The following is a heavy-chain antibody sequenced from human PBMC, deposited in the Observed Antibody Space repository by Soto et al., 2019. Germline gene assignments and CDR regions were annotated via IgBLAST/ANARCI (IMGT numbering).Heavy chain of an antibody. CDR3: AKGDWTF. CDR2: ISYDGSNK. D-gene: IGHD2-21*01. J-gene: IGHJ4*02. V-gene: IGHV3-30*18. Sequence: QVQLVESGGGVVQPGRSLRLSCAASGFTFSSYGMHWVRQAPGKGPEWVAVISYDGSNKYYADSVKGRFTISRDNSKNTLYLQMNSLRAEDTAVYYCAKGDWTFWGQGTLVTVSS. CDR1: GFTFSSYG.